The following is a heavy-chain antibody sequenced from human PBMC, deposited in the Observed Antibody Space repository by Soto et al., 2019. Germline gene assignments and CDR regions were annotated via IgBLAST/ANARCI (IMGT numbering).Heavy chain of an antibody. CDR3: AKELAYADFWRGLEY. CDR1: GFSFSSYA. J-gene: IGHJ4*02. V-gene: IGHV3-30*18. CDR2: ISHDGNIK. D-gene: IGHD3-3*01. Sequence: QVQLVESGGGVVQPGRSLRLSCAASGFSFSSYAMHWVRQAPGKGLEWVAIISHDGNIKRYADFVEGRFIVFRDNSNNNLLLQMERLKTDHTAVYYCAKELAYADFWRGLEYWGQGTLVTVAS.